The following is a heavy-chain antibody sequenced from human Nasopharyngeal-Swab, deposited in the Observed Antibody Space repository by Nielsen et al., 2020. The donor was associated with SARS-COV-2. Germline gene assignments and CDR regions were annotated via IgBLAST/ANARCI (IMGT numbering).Heavy chain of an antibody. CDR2: ISYDGSNK. Sequence: WIRQPPGKGLEWVAVISYDGSNKYYADSVKGRFTISRDNSKNTLYLQMNSLRAEDTAVYYCARSEYSSSHWGQGTLVPSPQ. CDR3: ARSEYSSSH. D-gene: IGHD6-6*01. V-gene: IGHV3-30-3*01. J-gene: IGHJ4*02.